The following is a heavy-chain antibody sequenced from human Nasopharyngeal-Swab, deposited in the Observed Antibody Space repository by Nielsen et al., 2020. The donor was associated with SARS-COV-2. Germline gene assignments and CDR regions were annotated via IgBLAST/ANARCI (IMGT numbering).Heavy chain of an antibody. CDR3: AREQRGGYHDAFDI. CDR2: LSAYNGNT. Sequence: ASVKVSCKASGYTFTDYGISWVRQAPGQGLEWMGWLSAYNGNTNYAQRVQGRVTMTTDTSTSTAYMELRSLRSDDTAVYYCAREQRGGYHDAFDIWGQGTMVTVSS. D-gene: IGHD2-15*01. CDR1: GYTFTDYG. J-gene: IGHJ3*02. V-gene: IGHV1-18*01.